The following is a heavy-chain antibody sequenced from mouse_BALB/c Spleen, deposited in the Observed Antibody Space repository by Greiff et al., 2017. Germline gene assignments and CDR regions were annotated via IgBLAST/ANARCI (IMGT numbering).Heavy chain of an antibody. CDR2: IRNKANGYTT. V-gene: IGHV7-3*02. CDR1: GFTFTDYY. CDR3: ARDRGGAWFAY. J-gene: IGHJ3*01. Sequence: EVKVVESGGGLVQPGGSLRLSCATSGFTFTDYYMSWVRQPPGKALEWLGFIRNKANGYTTEYSASVKGRFTISRDNSQSILYLQMNTLRAEDSATYYCARDRGGAWFAYWGQGTLVTVSA.